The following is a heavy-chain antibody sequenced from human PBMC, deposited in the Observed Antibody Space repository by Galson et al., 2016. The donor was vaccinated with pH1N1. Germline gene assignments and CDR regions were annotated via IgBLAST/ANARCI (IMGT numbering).Heavy chain of an antibody. V-gene: IGHV1-18*04. Sequence: SVKVSCKASGYTFTSYGISWVRQAPGQGLERMGWISVFNGNTNYAQKLQGRVTMTTDTSTSTAYMELRSLRSDDTAVYYCARDGESMRGSYFNYYYYGMDVWGQGTTVTVSS. CDR3: ARDGESMRGSYFNYYYYGMDV. CDR1: GYTFTSYG. CDR2: ISVFNGNT. J-gene: IGHJ6*02. D-gene: IGHD1-26*01.